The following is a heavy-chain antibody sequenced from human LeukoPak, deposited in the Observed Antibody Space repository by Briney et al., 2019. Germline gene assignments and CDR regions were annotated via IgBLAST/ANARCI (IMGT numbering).Heavy chain of an antibody. CDR2: ISPKSGGT. CDR3: ARGRDSGSHTYYFDY. D-gene: IGHD1-26*01. V-gene: IGHV1-2*02. CDR1: EYTFTEYF. Sequence: GASVKVSCKTSEYTFTEYFIHWVRQAPGRGLEWMAWISPKSGGTNYARKFQGRVTLAWDTSINTVYMELNRLRSDDTAVYYCARGRDSGSHTYYFDYWGQGTLVTISS. J-gene: IGHJ4*02.